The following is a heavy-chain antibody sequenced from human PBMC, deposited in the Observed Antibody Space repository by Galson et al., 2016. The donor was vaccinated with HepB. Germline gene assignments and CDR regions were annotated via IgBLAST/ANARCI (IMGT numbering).Heavy chain of an antibody. Sequence: SLRLSCATSGFTLTHYGMLWVRQAPGKGLEWVTDIWYDGSYNYYADSVEGRFTISRDISENTLYLPMNSLRGEDTAVYYCAREIPHMVHGGLDYWGQGTLVNVSS. V-gene: IGHV3-33*01. D-gene: IGHD2-2*02. CDR1: GFTLTHYG. CDR2: IWYDGSYN. J-gene: IGHJ4*02. CDR3: AREIPHMVHGGLDY.